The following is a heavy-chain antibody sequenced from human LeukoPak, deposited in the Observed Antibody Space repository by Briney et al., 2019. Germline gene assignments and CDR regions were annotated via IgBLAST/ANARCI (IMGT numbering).Heavy chain of an antibody. CDR2: IYSGGST. CDR1: GFTFSSNY. CDR3: ARGHYDFWSGDNWFDP. D-gene: IGHD3-3*01. J-gene: IGHJ5*02. V-gene: IGHV3-53*01. Sequence: GGSLRLSCAASGFTFSSNYMSWVRQAPGKGLEWVSVIYSGGSTYYSDSVKGRFTISRDNSKNTLYLQMNSLRAEDTAVYYCARGHYDFWSGDNWFDPWGQGTLVTVSS.